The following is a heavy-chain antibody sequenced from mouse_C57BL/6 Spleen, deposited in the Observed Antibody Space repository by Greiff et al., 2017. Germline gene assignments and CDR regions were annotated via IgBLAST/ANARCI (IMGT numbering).Heavy chain of an antibody. J-gene: IGHJ3*01. CDR1: GYAFSSYW. CDR3: ARNGYYEGFAY. CDR2: FYPGDGDT. V-gene: IGHV1-80*01. D-gene: IGHD2-3*01. Sequence: QVQLQQSGAELVKPGASVKISCKASGYAFSSYWMNWVKQRPGKGLEWIGQFYPGDGDTNYNGKFKGKATLTADKSSSTAYMQLSSLTSEDSAVYFCARNGYYEGFAYWGQGTLVTVSA.